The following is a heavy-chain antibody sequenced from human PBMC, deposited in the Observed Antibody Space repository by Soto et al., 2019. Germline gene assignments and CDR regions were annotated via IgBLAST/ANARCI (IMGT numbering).Heavy chain of an antibody. CDR3: ASWGDCTNGVFYTPYYFYGMDV. D-gene: IGHD2-8*01. Sequence: QVQLVQSGAEVKKPGSSVKVSCKASGGTFSSYAISWVRQAPGQGLEWMGGIIPIFGPANYAQKFRGRVTITADKSTSTAFMEMSSLRSEDTAVYYCASWGDCTNGVFYTPYYFYGMDVWGQGTPGTVSS. J-gene: IGHJ6*02. V-gene: IGHV1-69*06. CDR1: GGTFSSYA. CDR2: IIPIFGPA.